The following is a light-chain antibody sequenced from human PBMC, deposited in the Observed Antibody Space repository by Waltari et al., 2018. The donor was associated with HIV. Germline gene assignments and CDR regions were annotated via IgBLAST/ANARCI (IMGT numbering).Light chain of an antibody. CDR2: GAS. Sequence: ELVMTPSPASLSVSPGDRPTLSYRAIQSVSSNLAWYQQKPGQAPRLLIYGASTRATGIPARFSGSGSGTEFTLTISSLQSEDFAVYYCQQYPGTFGQGTKVEIK. J-gene: IGKJ1*01. CDR1: QSVSSN. CDR3: QQYPGT. V-gene: IGKV3-15*01.